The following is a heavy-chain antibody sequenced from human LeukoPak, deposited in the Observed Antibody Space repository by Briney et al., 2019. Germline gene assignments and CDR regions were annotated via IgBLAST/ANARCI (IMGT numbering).Heavy chain of an antibody. D-gene: IGHD5-18*01. V-gene: IGHV4-4*02. J-gene: IGHJ6*02. CDR3: ARGPGYSYGEGYYYGTDV. Sequence: SGTLSLTCAVSGGSISSDNWWIWVRQPPGKGLEWIGYIYYSGSTNYNPSLKSRVTISVDTSKNQFSLKLSSVTAADTAVYYCARGPGYSYGEGYYYGTDVWGQGTTVTVSS. CDR2: IYYSGST. CDR1: GGSISSDNW.